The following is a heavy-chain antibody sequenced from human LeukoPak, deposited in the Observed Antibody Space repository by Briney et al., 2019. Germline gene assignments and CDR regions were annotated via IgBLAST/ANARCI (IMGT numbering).Heavy chain of an antibody. CDR1: GGTFSSYA. V-gene: IGHV1-69*04. CDR3: AREGDSSGPFDY. D-gene: IGHD3-22*01. J-gene: IGHJ4*02. CDR2: IIPILGIA. Sequence: GSSVKVSCKASGGTFSSYAISWVRQAPGQGLEWMGRIIPILGIANYAQKFQGRVTITADKSTSTAYMELSSLRSEDTAVYYCAREGDSSGPFDYWGQGTLVTVSS.